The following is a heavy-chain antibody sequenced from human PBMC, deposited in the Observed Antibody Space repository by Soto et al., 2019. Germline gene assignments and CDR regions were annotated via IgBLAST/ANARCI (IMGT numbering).Heavy chain of an antibody. Sequence: SETLSLTCTVSGGSISSYYWSWIRQPPGEGLEWIGYIHYSGSTKYNPSLKSRVTISVDTSKNQFSLNLRSVTAADTAVYYCTRGDHRFPEYYYYVIDFRGRGTTVTVS. CDR2: IHYSGST. V-gene: IGHV4-59*01. CDR1: GGSISSYY. CDR3: TRGDHRFPEYYYYVIDF. J-gene: IGHJ6*02. D-gene: IGHD2-21*02.